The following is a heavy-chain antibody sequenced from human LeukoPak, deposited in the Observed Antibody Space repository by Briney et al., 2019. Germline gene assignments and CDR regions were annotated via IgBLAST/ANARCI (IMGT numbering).Heavy chain of an antibody. Sequence: GGSLRLSCAASGFTFSSHAMSWVRQAPGKGLEWVSSIVGTGVSRDYADSVKGRFTVFRDNSNNTVYLQMNSLRAEDTAVYYCATWGTAAIYYYGMDVWGQGTTVTVSS. CDR3: ATWGTAAIYYYGMDV. CDR1: GFTFSSHA. J-gene: IGHJ6*02. V-gene: IGHV3-23*01. CDR2: IVGTGVSR. D-gene: IGHD2-2*01.